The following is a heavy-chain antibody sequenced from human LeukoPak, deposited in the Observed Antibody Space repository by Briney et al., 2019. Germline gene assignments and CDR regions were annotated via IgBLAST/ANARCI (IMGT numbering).Heavy chain of an antibody. J-gene: IGHJ4*02. CDR3: ARGRDGYNLGY. D-gene: IGHD5-24*01. V-gene: IGHV3-23*01. CDR1: GFTFSSYA. CDR2: ISGSGGST. Sequence: QSGGSLRLSCAASGFTFSSYAMSWVRQAPGKGLEWVSAISGSGGSTYYADSVKGRFTISRDNSKNTLYLQMNSLRAEDTAVYYCARGRDGYNLGYWGQGTLVTVSS.